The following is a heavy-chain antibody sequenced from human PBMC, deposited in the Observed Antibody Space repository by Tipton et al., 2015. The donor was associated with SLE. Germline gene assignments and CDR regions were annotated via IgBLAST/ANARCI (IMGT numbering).Heavy chain of an antibody. CDR3: ARLVSWPYYFDY. J-gene: IGHJ4*02. V-gene: IGHV4-4*02. CDR1: GGSISSSHW. D-gene: IGHD6-13*01. Sequence: TLSLTCAVSGGSISSSHWWSWVRQPPGKGLEWIGSIYYSGSTYYNPSLKSRVTISVDTSKNQFSLKLSSVTAADTAVYYCARLVSWPYYFDYWGQGTLVTVSS. CDR2: IYYSGST.